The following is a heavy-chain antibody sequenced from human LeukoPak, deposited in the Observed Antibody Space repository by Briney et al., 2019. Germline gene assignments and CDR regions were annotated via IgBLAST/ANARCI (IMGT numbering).Heavy chain of an antibody. J-gene: IGHJ4*02. CDR3: ARYYSGWYYFDY. D-gene: IGHD6-19*01. V-gene: IGHV1-69*13. CDR2: IIPIFGTS. CDR1: GGTFSSYA. Sequence: ASVKVSCKASGGTFSSYAISWVRQAPGQGLEWMGGIIPIFGTSNYAQKFQGRVTITADESTSTAYMELSSLRSEDTAVYYCARYYSGWYYFDYWGQGTLVTVSS.